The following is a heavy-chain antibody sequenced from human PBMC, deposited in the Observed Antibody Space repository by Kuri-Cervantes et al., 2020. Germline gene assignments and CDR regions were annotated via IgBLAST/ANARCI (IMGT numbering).Heavy chain of an antibody. Sequence: SCKASGYTFTSYDISWVRQAPGQGLEWMGGIIPIFGTANYAQKFQGRVTITADEPTSTAYMELSSLRSEDTAVYYCACSYDILTGTDDPWGQGTLVTVSS. V-gene: IGHV1-69*01. CDR1: GYTFTSYD. CDR3: ACSYDILTGTDDP. CDR2: IIPIFGTA. D-gene: IGHD3-9*01. J-gene: IGHJ5*02.